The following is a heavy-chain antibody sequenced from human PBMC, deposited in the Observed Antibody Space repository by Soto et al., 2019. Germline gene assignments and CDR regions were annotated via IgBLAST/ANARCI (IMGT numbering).Heavy chain of an antibody. CDR2: INHSGST. Sequence: SETLSLTCAVYGGSFSGYYWSWIRQPPGKGLEWIGEINHSGSTNYNPSLKSRVTISVDTSKNQFSLKLSSVTAADTAVYYCAREKGFGSSFGYWGQGTLVTVSS. CDR3: AREKGFGSSFGY. J-gene: IGHJ4*02. V-gene: IGHV4-34*01. D-gene: IGHD6-6*01. CDR1: GGSFSGYY.